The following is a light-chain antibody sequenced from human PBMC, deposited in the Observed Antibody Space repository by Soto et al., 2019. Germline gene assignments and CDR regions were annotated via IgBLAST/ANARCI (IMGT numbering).Light chain of an antibody. V-gene: IGKV3-20*01. CDR3: QQYGVSPLMFT. CDR2: GAS. J-gene: IGKJ2*01. Sequence: EMVLVQSPGTLSLSPGERATLSCRASQSVSNNYLAWYQQKPGQAPRLLIYGASSRATGGPGRFSGSGTGTDFSLTITRLEPEDFAVYYWQQYGVSPLMFTFGQGTKVGVK. CDR1: QSVSNNY.